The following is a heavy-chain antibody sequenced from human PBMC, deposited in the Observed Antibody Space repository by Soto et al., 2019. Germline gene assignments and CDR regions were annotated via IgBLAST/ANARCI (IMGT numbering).Heavy chain of an antibody. Sequence: PSATLSLTCAVSGGSISSGGYSWSWIRQPPGKGLEWIGYIYHSGSPYYNPSLKSRVTISVDRSKNQFSLKLSSVTAADTAVYYCARGPDYWGQEPLVTVS. J-gene: IGHJ4*02. V-gene: IGHV4-30-2*01. CDR3: ARGPDY. CDR1: GGSISSGGYS. CDR2: IYHSGSP.